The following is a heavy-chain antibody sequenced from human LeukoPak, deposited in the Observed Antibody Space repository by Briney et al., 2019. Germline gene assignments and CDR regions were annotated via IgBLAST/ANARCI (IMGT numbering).Heavy chain of an antibody. CDR3: ARGRYSGYGRTGGRFDP. D-gene: IGHD5-12*01. Sequence: SQTLSLTCTVSGGSISSGGYYWSWIRQHPGKGLEWIGYIYYSGSTYYNPSLKSRVTISVDTSKNQFSLKLSSVTAADTAVYYCARGRYSGYGRTGGRFDPWGQGTLVTVSS. CDR1: GGSISSGGYY. CDR2: IYYSGST. J-gene: IGHJ5*02. V-gene: IGHV4-31*03.